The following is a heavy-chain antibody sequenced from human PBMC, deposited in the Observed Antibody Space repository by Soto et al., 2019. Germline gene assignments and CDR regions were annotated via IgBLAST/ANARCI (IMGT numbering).Heavy chain of an antibody. CDR2: INPRGVFT. J-gene: IGHJ5*02. CDR3: ARAAGRFGDLFWFDP. V-gene: IGHV1-46*01. D-gene: IGHD3-10*01. CDR1: GYTFTSYN. Sequence: QVQLVQSGAEVKKPGASVKVSCKASGYTFTSYNIHWVRQAPGQGLEWVGMINPRGVFTTYAQKFRGRVTMTGDTSPGVVYMERANLSSADTAMYYCARAAGRFGDLFWFDPWVQVTLVSVSS.